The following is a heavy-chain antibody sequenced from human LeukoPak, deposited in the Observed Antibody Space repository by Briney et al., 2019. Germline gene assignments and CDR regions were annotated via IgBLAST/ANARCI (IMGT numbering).Heavy chain of an antibody. D-gene: IGHD3-22*01. CDR3: ARGTHYYNSRGYWDDGGDAFDI. CDR1: GFTFSDYY. Sequence: GGSLRLSCAASGFTFSDYYMNWIRQAPGKGLEWVSYISSSGSIIYYADSVKGRFTISRDNAKNSLYLQMNSLRAEDTAVFYCARGTHYYNSRGYWDDGGDAFDIWGQGTMVTVSS. CDR2: ISSSGSII. V-gene: IGHV3-11*04. J-gene: IGHJ3*02.